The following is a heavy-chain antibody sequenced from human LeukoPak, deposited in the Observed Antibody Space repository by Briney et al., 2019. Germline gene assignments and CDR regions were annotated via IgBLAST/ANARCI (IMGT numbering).Heavy chain of an antibody. J-gene: IGHJ5*02. CDR3: ARTSGRKSIAARPDNWFDP. CDR1: GGSISSSSYY. V-gene: IGHV4-39*01. D-gene: IGHD6-6*01. CDR2: IYYSGST. Sequence: KPSETLSLTCTVSGGSISSSSYYWGWIRQPPGKGLEWIGSIYYSGSTYYNPSLKSRVTISVDTSKNQFSLKLSSVTAADTAVYYCARTSGRKSIAARPDNWFDPWGQGTLVTVSS.